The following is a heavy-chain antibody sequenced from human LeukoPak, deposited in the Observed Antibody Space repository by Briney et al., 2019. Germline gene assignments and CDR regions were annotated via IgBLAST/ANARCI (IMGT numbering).Heavy chain of an antibody. J-gene: IGHJ4*02. CDR1: GYTFSSYD. CDR2: MNPNSGNT. CDR3: ARGRNERDLRLLLY. D-gene: IGHD3-16*01. V-gene: IGHV1-8*01. Sequence: GASVKVSCKASGYTFSSYDINWVRQATGQGLEWMGWMNPNSGNTGYAQKLQGRLIMTTNTSISTAYTELSSLTSEDTAMYYCARGRNERDLRLLLYWGQGTLVTVSS.